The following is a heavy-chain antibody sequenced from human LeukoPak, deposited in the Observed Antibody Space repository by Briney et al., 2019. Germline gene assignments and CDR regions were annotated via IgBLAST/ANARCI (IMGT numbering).Heavy chain of an antibody. D-gene: IGHD3-22*01. CDR2: VYYSGST. CDR3: TRGSIAYYYMDV. Sequence: PSETLSLTCTVSGGSISSSSYYWGWLRQPPGKGLEWIGSVYYSGSTYYNPSLKRRVTISVDTSKKQFSLKLSSVTAADTAVYYCTRGSIAYYYMDVWGKGTTVTISS. J-gene: IGHJ6*03. V-gene: IGHV4-39*07. CDR1: GGSISSSSYY.